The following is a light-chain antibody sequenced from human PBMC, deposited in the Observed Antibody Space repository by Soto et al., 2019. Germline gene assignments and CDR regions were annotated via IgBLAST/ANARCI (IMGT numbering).Light chain of an antibody. Sequence: EIVLTQSPGTLSLSPGERATLSCRASQSVSSSFLAWYQHKPGQAPRLLIYGASSRATGIPDRFSGSGSGTDFTLTISRLGPEDFAVYYCQQYDSSPWTFGQGTKVEIK. V-gene: IGKV3-20*01. CDR2: GAS. CDR1: QSVSSSF. J-gene: IGKJ1*01. CDR3: QQYDSSPWT.